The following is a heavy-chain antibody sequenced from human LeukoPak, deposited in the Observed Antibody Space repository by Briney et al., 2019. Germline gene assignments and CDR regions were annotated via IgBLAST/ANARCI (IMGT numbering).Heavy chain of an antibody. CDR3: ARMIGLGEVSPYFDY. Sequence: GKSLKISCKGSGYSFTKNWIGWVRQMPGKGLEWMGIIYPGDSDTRYSPSFQGQVTISADKSISTAYLQWSSLKASDTAMYYCARMIGLGEVSPYFDYWGQGSLVTVSS. D-gene: IGHD3-16*02. V-gene: IGHV5-51*01. CDR1: GYSFTKNW. J-gene: IGHJ4*02. CDR2: IYPGDSDT.